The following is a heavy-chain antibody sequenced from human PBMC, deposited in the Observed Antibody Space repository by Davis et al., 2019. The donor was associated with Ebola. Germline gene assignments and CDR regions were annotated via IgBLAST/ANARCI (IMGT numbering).Heavy chain of an antibody. CDR2: INAGNGNT. CDR1: GYTFTSYA. J-gene: IGHJ4*02. V-gene: IGHV1-3*01. CDR3: ARDPRRITIFGAPGGMDV. Sequence: ASVKVSCKASGYTFTSYAMHWVRQAPGQRLEWMGWINAGNGNTKYSQKFQGRVTITRDTSASTAYMELSSLRSEDTAVYYCARDPRRITIFGAPGGMDVWGQGTLVTVSS. D-gene: IGHD3-3*01.